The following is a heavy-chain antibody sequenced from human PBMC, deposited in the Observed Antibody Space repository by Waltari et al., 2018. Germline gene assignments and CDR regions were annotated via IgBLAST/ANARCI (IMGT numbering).Heavy chain of an antibody. Sequence: QVQLQESGPGLVKPSETLSLTCTGAGGSISSYYWRWHRQPPGKGLEWIGYIYYSGSTNYNPSLKSRVTISVDTSKNQFSLKLSSVTAADTAVYYCARGYYGSGSLSAFDIWGQGTMVTVSS. D-gene: IGHD3-10*01. CDR1: GGSISSYY. V-gene: IGHV4-59*01. J-gene: IGHJ3*02. CDR2: IYYSGST. CDR3: ARGYYGSGSLSAFDI.